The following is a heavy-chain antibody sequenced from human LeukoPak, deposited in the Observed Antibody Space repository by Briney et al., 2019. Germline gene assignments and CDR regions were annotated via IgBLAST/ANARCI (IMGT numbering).Heavy chain of an antibody. Sequence: GASVKVSCKASGYTFTGYYMHWVRQAPGQGLEWMGWINPNSGSTSYAQKFQGRVTKTRDTSTSTVYMELSSLRSEDTAVYYCAREVPYGDYSFNTDYWGQGTLVTVSS. CDR2: INPNSGST. J-gene: IGHJ4*02. V-gene: IGHV1-46*01. CDR1: GYTFTGYY. CDR3: AREVPYGDYSFNTDY. D-gene: IGHD4-17*01.